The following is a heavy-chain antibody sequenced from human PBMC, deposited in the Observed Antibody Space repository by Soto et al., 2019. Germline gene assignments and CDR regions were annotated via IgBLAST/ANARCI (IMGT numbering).Heavy chain of an antibody. CDR2: IRAYNGNT. CDR3: ARPDSRPQDFAS. V-gene: IGHV1-18*01. J-gene: IGHJ4*02. D-gene: IGHD6-13*01. Sequence: QVQLVQSGAEVKKPGASVKVSCKASGYTFTSYGITWVRQAPGQGLEWMGWIRAYNGNTNYAQKLQGRVTITTYTSTSPAYMELRSLRSDDTAVYYCARPDSRPQDFASWGQGPLVTVSS. CDR1: GYTFTSYG.